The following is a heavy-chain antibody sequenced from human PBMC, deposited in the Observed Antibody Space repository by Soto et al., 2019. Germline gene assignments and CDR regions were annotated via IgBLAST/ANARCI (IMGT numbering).Heavy chain of an antibody. J-gene: IGHJ6*02. V-gene: IGHV1-18*01. CDR2: ISTDNGNT. CDR1: GYTFTTYD. CDR3: ARDPYHVLMVNAPNLYGMDV. D-gene: IGHD2-8*01. Sequence: QVQLVQSGAEVKKPGASVKVSCKASGYTFTTYDISWVRQAPGQGLEWMGRISTDNGNTNYTQSLQGRPTITTDTSTTTAYMELRSLRSDATAVYYCARDPYHVLMVNAPNLYGMDVWGQGTTVTVSS.